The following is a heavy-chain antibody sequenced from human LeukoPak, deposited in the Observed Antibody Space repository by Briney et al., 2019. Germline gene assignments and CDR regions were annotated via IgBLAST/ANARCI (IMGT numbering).Heavy chain of an antibody. CDR3: ARTSLLWFGRHGGLPNWFDP. J-gene: IGHJ5*02. Sequence: PSETLSLTCAVYGGSFSGYYWSWIRQPPGKGLEWIGEINHSGSTNYNPSLKSRVTISVDTSKNQFSLKLSSVTAADTAVYYCARTSLLWFGRHGGLPNWFDPWGQGTLVTVSS. V-gene: IGHV4-34*01. CDR2: INHSGST. D-gene: IGHD3-10*01. CDR1: GGSFSGYY.